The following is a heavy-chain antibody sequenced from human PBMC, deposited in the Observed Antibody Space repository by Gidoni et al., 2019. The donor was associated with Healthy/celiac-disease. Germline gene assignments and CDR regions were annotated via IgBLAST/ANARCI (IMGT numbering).Heavy chain of an antibody. D-gene: IGHD3-10*01. J-gene: IGHJ5*02. CDR3: AKMLFGSGSYYIVR. CDR1: GFTFDDSA. CDR2: ISWNSGSI. Sequence: EVQLVESGGGLVQPGRSLRLSCAASGFTFDDSAMHWVRQAPGKGLEWVSGISWNSGSIGYADAVKGRFTISRDNAKNSLYLQMNSLRAEDTALYYCAKMLFGSGSYYIVRWGQGTLVTVSS. V-gene: IGHV3-9*01.